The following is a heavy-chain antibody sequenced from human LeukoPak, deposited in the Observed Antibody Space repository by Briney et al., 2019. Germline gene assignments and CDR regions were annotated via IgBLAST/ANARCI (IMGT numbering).Heavy chain of an antibody. Sequence: GASVKVSCKASGYTFTSYYMHWVRQAPGQGLEWMGIINPSGGSTSYAQKFQGRVTMTRDMSTSTVYMELSSRRSEDTAVYYCALSYYGAHYMDVWGKGTTVTVSS. D-gene: IGHD3-10*01. J-gene: IGHJ6*03. CDR2: INPSGGST. CDR3: ALSYYGAHYMDV. V-gene: IGHV1-46*01. CDR1: GYTFTSYY.